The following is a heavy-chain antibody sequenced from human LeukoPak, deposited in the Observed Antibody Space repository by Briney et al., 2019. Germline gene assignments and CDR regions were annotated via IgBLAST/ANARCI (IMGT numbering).Heavy chain of an antibody. Sequence: GASVKVSCKTSGYTFTDYYMHWVRQAPGQGLEYMGWINPNSGGTDYAQKFQGKVTMTRDSSISTAYMELSRLRSDDTAVYYCARVLPGDAYSYGYWGQGTLVTVSS. CDR3: ARVLPGDAYSYGY. V-gene: IGHV1-2*02. CDR2: INPNSGGT. J-gene: IGHJ4*02. D-gene: IGHD5-18*01. CDR1: GYTFTDYY.